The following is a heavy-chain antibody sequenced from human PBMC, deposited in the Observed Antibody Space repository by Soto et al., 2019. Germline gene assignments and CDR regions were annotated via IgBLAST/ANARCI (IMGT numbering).Heavy chain of an antibody. V-gene: IGHV1-69*08. D-gene: IGHD3-10*01. CDR2: IIPLFGTL. CDR1: GGTFSNHL. CDR3: ASGSLYGSGSYPVDY. Sequence: QVQLVQSGAEVKKPGSSVNVSCKASGGTFSNHLISWVRQAPGQGLEWVGTIIPLFGTLNYAQKFQGRVTLSADRSTSTAYMELSSLRSDDTAVYYCASGSLYGSGSYPVDYWGQGTLVTLSS. J-gene: IGHJ4*01.